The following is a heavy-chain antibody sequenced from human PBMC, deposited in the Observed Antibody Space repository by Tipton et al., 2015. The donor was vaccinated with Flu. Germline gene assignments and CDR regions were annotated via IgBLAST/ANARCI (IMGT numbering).Heavy chain of an antibody. CDR2: IRYDEGRK. CDR1: GFTFSSYG. CDR3: AKADSSGWYCLDY. D-gene: IGHD3-22*01. V-gene: IGHV3-30*02. J-gene: IGHJ4*02. Sequence: QEQLVQSGGGVVQPGGSLGLSCAASGFTFSSYGMHWVRQAPGKGLEWVAFIRYDEGRKYYADSVKGRFTISRDNSKNTLYLQMNSLRAEDTAVYYCAKADSSGWYCLDYWGQGTLVTVSS.